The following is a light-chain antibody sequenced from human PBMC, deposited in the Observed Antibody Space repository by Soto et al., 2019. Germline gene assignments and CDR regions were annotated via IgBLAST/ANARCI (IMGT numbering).Light chain of an antibody. Sequence: EIVLTQSPGTLSLSPGERATLSCRASQTLSNSFIAWYQQKPGQAPRLLIYDASSRATGVPDRYSASGSGTEFTLTISGLQSEDFALYFCQQYNNWPFSFGQGTRLEI. J-gene: IGKJ5*01. CDR2: DAS. CDR1: QTLSNSF. V-gene: IGKV3-20*01. CDR3: QQYNNWPFS.